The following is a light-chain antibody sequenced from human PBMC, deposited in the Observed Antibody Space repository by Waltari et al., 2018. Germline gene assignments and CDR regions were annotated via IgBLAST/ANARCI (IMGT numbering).Light chain of an antibody. V-gene: IGKV1-39*01. Sequence: DIQMTQSPSSLSSSVGDRVTITCRASQSISGYLNWYQQKPGKVPKLLIYAASNLQSGVPSRFSGSGSGTDFTLTISSLQPEDFATYYCQQSYSTPRTFGQGTKVEI. CDR2: AAS. J-gene: IGKJ1*01. CDR3: QQSYSTPRT. CDR1: QSISGY.